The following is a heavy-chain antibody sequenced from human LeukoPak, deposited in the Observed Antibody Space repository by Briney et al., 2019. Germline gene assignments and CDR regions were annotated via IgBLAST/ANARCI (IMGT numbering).Heavy chain of an antibody. CDR2: VYNSGIT. Sequence: PSETLSLTCTVSGGPISNYYWTWIRQSPGQGLEWIGYVYNSGITDYNPSLKSRLTISLDTSKNQFSLWLSSMTAADTAVYYCARSRGLAGAATVIDYWGQGTRVIVSS. J-gene: IGHJ4*02. CDR3: ARSRGLAGAATVIDY. V-gene: IGHV4-59*08. CDR1: GGPISNYY. D-gene: IGHD6-25*01.